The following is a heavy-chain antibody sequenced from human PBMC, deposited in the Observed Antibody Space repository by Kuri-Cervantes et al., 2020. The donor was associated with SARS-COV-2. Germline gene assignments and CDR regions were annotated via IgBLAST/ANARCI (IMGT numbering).Heavy chain of an antibody. CDR2: IYYSGST. J-gene: IGHJ4*02. D-gene: IGHD6-6*01. CDR1: GGSISSSSYY. V-gene: IGHV4-39*01. Sequence: SETLSLTCTVSGGSISSSSYYWGWIRQPPGKGLEWIGSIYYSGSTYYNSSLKSRVTISVDTSKNQFSLKLSSVTAADTAVYYCASIAARPYFDYWGQGTLVTVSS. CDR3: ASIAARPYFDY.